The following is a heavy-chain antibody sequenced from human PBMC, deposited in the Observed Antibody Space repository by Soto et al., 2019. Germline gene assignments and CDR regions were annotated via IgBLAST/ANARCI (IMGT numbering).Heavy chain of an antibody. CDR3: ARDCGTPHWRWIDP. J-gene: IGHJ5*02. CDR1: GFTFDDYG. V-gene: IGHV3-20*01. CDR2: INWNGGST. Sequence: GGSLRLSCAASGFTFDDYGMSWVRQAPGKGLEWVSGINWNGGSTGYADSVKGRFTISRDNAKNYLYLQMNSLRAEDTASYHCARDCGTPHWRWIDPWGQGTLVTVSS. D-gene: IGHD2-21*01.